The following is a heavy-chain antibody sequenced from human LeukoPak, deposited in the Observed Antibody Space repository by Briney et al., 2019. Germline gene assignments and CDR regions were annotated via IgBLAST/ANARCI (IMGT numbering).Heavy chain of an antibody. Sequence: PSETLSLTCTVSGGSISSYYWSWIRQPPGKGLEWIGYIYYSGSTNYNPSLKSRVTISVDTSKNQFSLKLSSVTAADTAVYYCARDRDGITILYYWGQGTLVTVSS. CDR3: ARDRDGITILYY. CDR1: GGSISSYY. CDR2: IYYSGST. V-gene: IGHV4-59*01. D-gene: IGHD3-3*01. J-gene: IGHJ4*02.